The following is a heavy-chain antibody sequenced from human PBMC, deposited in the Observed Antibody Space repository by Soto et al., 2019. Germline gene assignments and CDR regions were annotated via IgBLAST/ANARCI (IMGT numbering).Heavy chain of an antibody. J-gene: IGHJ5*02. V-gene: IGHV4-39*01. CDR1: GGSISSSSYY. CDR2: IYYSGST. CDR3: ARHEGDYDFWSGYYGFDP. Sequence: QLQLQESGPGLVKPSETLSLTCTVSGGSISSSSYYWGWIRQPPGKGLEWIGSIYYSGSTCYNPSLKSRVTISVDTSKNQFFLKLSSVTAADTAVYYCARHEGDYDFWSGYYGFDPWGQGTLVTVSS. D-gene: IGHD3-3*01.